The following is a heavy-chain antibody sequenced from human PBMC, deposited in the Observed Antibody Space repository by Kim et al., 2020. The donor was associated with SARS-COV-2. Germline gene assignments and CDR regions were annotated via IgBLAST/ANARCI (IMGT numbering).Heavy chain of an antibody. CDR2: IYYSGST. J-gene: IGHJ6*02. V-gene: IGHV4-59*01. D-gene: IGHD6-13*01. CDR3: ARAGSSSWYNYYYGMDV. Sequence: SETLSLTCTVSGGSISSYYWSWIRQPPGKGLEWIGYIYYSGSTNYNPSLKSRVTISVDTSKNQFSLKLSSVTAADTAVYYCARAGSSSWYNYYYGMDVWGQGTTVTVSS. CDR1: GGSISSYY.